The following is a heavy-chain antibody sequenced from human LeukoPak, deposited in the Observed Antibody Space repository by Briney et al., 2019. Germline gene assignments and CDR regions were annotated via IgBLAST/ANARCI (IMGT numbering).Heavy chain of an antibody. CDR3: ARTSVAAHDKIGIVDY. CDR1: GYNFLSYG. V-gene: IGHV1-18*01. D-gene: IGHD3-22*01. CDR2: ISTYSEKP. J-gene: IGHJ4*02. Sequence: ASVRVSCKASGYNFLSYGISWVRQAPGKGLEWMGWISTYSEKPKYALKVQGRVTVTTDTSTATIYMELRSLTSDDTALYYCARTSVAAHDKIGIVDYWGQGTLVTVSS.